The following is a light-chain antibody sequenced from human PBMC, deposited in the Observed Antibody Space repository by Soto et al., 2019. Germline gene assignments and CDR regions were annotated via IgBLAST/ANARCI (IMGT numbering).Light chain of an antibody. CDR3: QQLNGYPCT. V-gene: IGKV1-9*01. J-gene: IGKJ3*01. CDR1: QDISVY. Sequence: DIQLTQSPSFLSASVGDRVTITCRASQDISVYLAWYQQKPAKAPTLLIYATSSLQSGVPSRFSGSGSGTEFTLTISSLQPEDFATYYCQQLNGYPCTFGPGTKVDIK. CDR2: ATS.